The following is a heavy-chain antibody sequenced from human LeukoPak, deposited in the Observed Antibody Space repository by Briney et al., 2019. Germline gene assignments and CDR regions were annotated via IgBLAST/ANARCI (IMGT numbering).Heavy chain of an antibody. Sequence: GGSLRLSCAASGFTVSSNYRSWVRQAPGRGLEWVSVIYTGGSTYYADSVKGRFTISRDNSKNTLYLQMNSLRAEDTAVYYCARDRHYNGSPSCFDFWGQGTLVTVSS. CDR2: IYTGGST. J-gene: IGHJ4*02. D-gene: IGHD6-6*01. V-gene: IGHV3-53*01. CDR1: GFTVSSNY. CDR3: ARDRHYNGSPSCFDF.